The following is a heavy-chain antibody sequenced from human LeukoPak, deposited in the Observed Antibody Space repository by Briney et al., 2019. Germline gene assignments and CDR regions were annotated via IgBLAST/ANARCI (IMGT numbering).Heavy chain of an antibody. Sequence: GRSLRLSCAASGFTFSSYGMHWVRQAPGKGLEWVAVISYDGSNKYYADSVKGRFTISRDNSKNTLYLQMNSLRAEDTAVYYCAKGAPYSSSWFLDYWGQGTLVTVSS. D-gene: IGHD6-13*01. CDR1: GFTFSSYG. J-gene: IGHJ4*02. CDR2: ISYDGSNK. V-gene: IGHV3-30*18. CDR3: AKGAPYSSSWFLDY.